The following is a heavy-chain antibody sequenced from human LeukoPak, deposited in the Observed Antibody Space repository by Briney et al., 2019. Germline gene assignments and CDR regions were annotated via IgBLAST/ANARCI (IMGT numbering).Heavy chain of an antibody. D-gene: IGHD3-3*01. V-gene: IGHV3-74*01. Sequence: PGGSLRLSCAASGFTFSSYGMSWVRQAPGKGLVWVSRINSDGSSTSYADSVKGRFTISRDNAKNTLYLQMNSLRAEDTAVYYCASEYYDFWSGYYLGHYWGQGTLVTVSS. CDR3: ASEYYDFWSGYYLGHY. CDR2: INSDGSST. CDR1: GFTFSSYG. J-gene: IGHJ4*02.